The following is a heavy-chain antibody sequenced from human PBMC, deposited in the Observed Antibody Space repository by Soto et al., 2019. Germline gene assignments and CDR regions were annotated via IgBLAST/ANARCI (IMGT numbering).Heavy chain of an antibody. J-gene: IGHJ4*02. CDR1: GSTFSSYW. V-gene: IGHV3-74*01. Sequence: EVQLVESGGGLVQPGGSLRLPCEASGSTFSSYWMPWVRKAPGKGRVWVSRINSDGSSTSYADSVKGRFTISRDNAKNTLYLQMNSLRAEDTAVYYCVRTSLVVAAATREDYWGQGTLVTVSS. CDR2: INSDGSST. D-gene: IGHD2-15*01. CDR3: VRTSLVVAAATREDY.